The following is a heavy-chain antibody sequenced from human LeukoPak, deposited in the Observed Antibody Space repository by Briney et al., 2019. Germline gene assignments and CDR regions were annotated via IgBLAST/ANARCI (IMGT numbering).Heavy chain of an antibody. CDR3: ARRTHTAMVMIFDY. CDR2: INHSGSS. V-gene: IGHV4-34*01. J-gene: IGHJ4*02. D-gene: IGHD5-18*01. Sequence: SETLSLTCAVYGGSFSGYYWSWIRQPPGKGLEWIGEINHSGSSNYNPSLKSRVTISVDTPKNQFSLKLSSVTAADTAVYYCARRTHTAMVMIFDYWGQGTLVTVSS. CDR1: GGSFSGYY.